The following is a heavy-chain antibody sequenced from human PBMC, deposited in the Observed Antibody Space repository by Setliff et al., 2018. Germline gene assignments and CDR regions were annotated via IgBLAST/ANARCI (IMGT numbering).Heavy chain of an antibody. D-gene: IGHD3-9*01. CDR2: ISGSGGTT. Sequence: LSCAASGFTFSSYAMSWVRQAPGKGLEWVSAISGSGGTTHYSDSVKGRFTISRDNSKNTLYLQMNSLRAGDTAVYYCAKDRRQWGRIAVPPNDAFDWLDYWGQGTLVTVSS. J-gene: IGHJ4*02. CDR3: AKDRRQWGRIAVPPNDAFDWLDY. V-gene: IGHV3-23*01. CDR1: GFTFSSYA.